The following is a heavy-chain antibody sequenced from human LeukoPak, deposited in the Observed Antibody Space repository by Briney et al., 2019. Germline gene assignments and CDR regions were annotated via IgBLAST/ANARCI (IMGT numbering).Heavy chain of an antibody. CDR3: ARGFSSGWYGGDAFDI. J-gene: IGHJ3*02. CDR2: IWYDGSNK. V-gene: IGHV3-33*01. Sequence: GGSLRLSCAASGFTFSSYDIHWVRQAPGKGLEWVAVIWYDGSNKYYADSVKGRFTISRDNSKNTLYLQMNSLRAEDTAMYYCARGFSSGWYGGDAFDIWGQGTMVTVSS. CDR1: GFTFSSYD. D-gene: IGHD6-19*01.